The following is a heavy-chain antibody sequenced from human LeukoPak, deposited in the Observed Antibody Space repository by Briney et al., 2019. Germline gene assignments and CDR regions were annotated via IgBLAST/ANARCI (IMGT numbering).Heavy chain of an antibody. CDR1: GFTFSSYG. CDR2: ISYDGSNK. D-gene: IGHD2-2*01. J-gene: IGHJ4*02. CDR3: AKDRGYCSSTSCYGIFDY. Sequence: GGSPRLSCAASGFTFSSYGMRWVRQAPGKGLEWVAVISYDGSNKYYADSVKGRFTISRDNSKNTLYLQMNSLRAEDTAVYYCAKDRGYCSSTSCYGIFDYWGQGTLVTVSS. V-gene: IGHV3-30*18.